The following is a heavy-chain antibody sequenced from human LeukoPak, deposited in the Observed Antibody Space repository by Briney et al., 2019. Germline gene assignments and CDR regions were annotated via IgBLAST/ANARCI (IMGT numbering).Heavy chain of an antibody. CDR3: SIGYCSGGSCYFQATGRPATDY. V-gene: IGHV1-8*01. D-gene: IGHD2-15*01. Sequence: ASVKVSCKASGYTFTSYDINWVRQATGQGLEWMGWMNPNSGNTGYAQKFQGRVTMTRNTSISTAYMELSSLRSEDTAVYYCSIGYCSGGSCYFQATGRPATDYWGQGTLVTVSS. CDR1: GYTFTSYD. CDR2: MNPNSGNT. J-gene: IGHJ4*02.